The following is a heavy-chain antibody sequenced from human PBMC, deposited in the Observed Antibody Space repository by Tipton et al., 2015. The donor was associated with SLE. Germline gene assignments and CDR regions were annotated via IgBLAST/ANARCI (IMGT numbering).Heavy chain of an antibody. CDR1: GGSVSSYY. Sequence: SLTCSVSGGSVSSYYWSWIRQPPGKGLEWIGYIFHSGSTKYNPSLKSRVTTSLDTSKNQFSLRLSSVTAADTAMYYCTRELDTFDIWGQGTMVTVSS. J-gene: IGHJ3*02. CDR3: TRELDTFDI. CDR2: IFHSGST. V-gene: IGHV4-4*08.